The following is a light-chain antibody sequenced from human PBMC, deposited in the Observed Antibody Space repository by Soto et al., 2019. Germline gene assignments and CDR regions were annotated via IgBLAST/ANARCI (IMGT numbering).Light chain of an antibody. V-gene: IGKV1-5*01. Sequence: DIQMTQSPSTLSASVGHRVTITCRASQSISRWLAWYQQKPGKAPKFLIYDASSLESGVPSRFSGSGSGTEFTLTISSLQAEDVALYYCQQYYSSITFGQGTRLEIK. CDR2: DAS. CDR3: QQYYSSIT. J-gene: IGKJ5*01. CDR1: QSISRW.